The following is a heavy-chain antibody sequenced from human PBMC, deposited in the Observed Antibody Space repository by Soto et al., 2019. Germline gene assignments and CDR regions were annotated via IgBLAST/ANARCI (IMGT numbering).Heavy chain of an antibody. D-gene: IGHD2-15*01. CDR2: ISYDGSNK. Sequence: VAVISYDGSNKYYADSVKGRFTISRDNSKNTLYLQMNSLRAEDTAVYYCAKGWGWYSYWGQGTLVTVSS. J-gene: IGHJ4*02. CDR3: AKGWGWYSY. V-gene: IGHV3-30*18.